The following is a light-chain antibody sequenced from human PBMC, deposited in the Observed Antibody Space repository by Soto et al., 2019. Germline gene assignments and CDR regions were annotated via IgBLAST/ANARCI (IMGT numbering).Light chain of an antibody. J-gene: IGKJ4*01. CDR3: QQRSNWPLT. V-gene: IGKV3-11*01. CDR2: DAS. CDR1: QSVSSY. Sequence: EIVLTQSPATLSLSPGERATLSCRASQSVSSYLAWYQQKPGQAPRLLIYDASNRATGIPARFSGSGSGTAFTLTSSSLAPEDFAVYYCQQRSNWPLTFGGGTKVEIK.